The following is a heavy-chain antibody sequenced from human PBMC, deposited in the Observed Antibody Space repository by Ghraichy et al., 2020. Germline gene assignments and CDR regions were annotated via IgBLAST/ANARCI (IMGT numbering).Heavy chain of an antibody. V-gene: IGHV1-69*13. Sequence: SVKVSCKASGGTFSSYAISWVRQAPGQGLEWMGGIIPIFGTANYAQKFQGRVTITADESTSTAYMELSSLRSEDTAVYYCARGGRIVVVPAAIWGENYYYYYMDVWGKGTTVTVSS. CDR3: ARGGRIVVVPAAIWGENYYYYYMDV. J-gene: IGHJ6*03. CDR2: IIPIFGTA. CDR1: GGTFSSYA. D-gene: IGHD2-2*01.